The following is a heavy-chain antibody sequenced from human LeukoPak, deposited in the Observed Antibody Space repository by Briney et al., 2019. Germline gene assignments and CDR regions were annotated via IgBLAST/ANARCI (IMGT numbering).Heavy chain of an antibody. CDR2: IYYSGST. CDR3: ARLTWGVAGTPMNAFDI. J-gene: IGHJ3*02. Sequence: PSETLSPTCTVSGGSISSSSYYWGWIRQPPGKGLEWIGSIYYSGSTYYNPSLKSRVTISVDTSKNQFSLKLSSVTAADTAVYYCARLTWGVAGTPMNAFDIWGQGTMVTVSS. V-gene: IGHV4-39*01. CDR1: GGSISSSSYY. D-gene: IGHD6-19*01.